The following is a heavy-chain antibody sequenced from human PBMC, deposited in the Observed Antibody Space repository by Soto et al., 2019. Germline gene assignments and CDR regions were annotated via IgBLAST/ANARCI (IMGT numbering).Heavy chain of an antibody. CDR3: ARDSLGITAAGHY. CDR2: VYTHGST. D-gene: IGHD3-16*01. V-gene: IGHV4-4*07. J-gene: IGHJ4*02. Sequence: QVQLQESGPGLVKPSETLSLTCIVSGASISGYYWSWIRQPARKGLEWIGRVYTHGSTSYNPSLKSRVTMSLDTSKNRFSLRLSSVTAADTAVYYCARDSLGITAAGHYWGQGTLVTVSS. CDR1: GASISGYY.